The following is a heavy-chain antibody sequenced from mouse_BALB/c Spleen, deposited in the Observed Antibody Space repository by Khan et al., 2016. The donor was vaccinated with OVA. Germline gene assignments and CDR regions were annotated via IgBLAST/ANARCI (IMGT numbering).Heavy chain of an antibody. V-gene: IGHV5-6*01. J-gene: IGHJ3*01. CDR2: VSTGSSYT. Sequence: EVELVESGGDLVKPGGSLKLSCAASGFTFSTYGMSWVRQTPDKRLEWVATVSTGSSYTYYPHSVKGRSTISRDNAKNTPYLHMSGLKSEDTAMFDCTRLAYHYESEGFAYWGQGTLVTVSA. CDR1: GFTFSTYG. CDR3: TRLAYHYESEGFAY. D-gene: IGHD1-1*01.